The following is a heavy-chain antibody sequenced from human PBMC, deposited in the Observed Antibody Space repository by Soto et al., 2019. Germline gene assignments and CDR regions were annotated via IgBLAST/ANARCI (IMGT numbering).Heavy chain of an antibody. Sequence: QVQLQESGPGLVKPSQTLSLTCTVSGGSISSGDYYWSWIRQHPGKGLEWIEYIYYSGSTYYNPSLKSRVTISVDTSKNQFSLKLSSVTAADTAVYYCATYGSGSYKPTTFDYWGQGTLVTVSS. D-gene: IGHD3-10*01. V-gene: IGHV4-31*03. CDR3: ATYGSGSYKPTTFDY. J-gene: IGHJ4*02. CDR1: GGSISSGDYY. CDR2: IYYSGST.